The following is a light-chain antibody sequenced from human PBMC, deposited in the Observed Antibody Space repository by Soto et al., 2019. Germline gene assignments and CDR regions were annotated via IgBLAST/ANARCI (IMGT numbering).Light chain of an antibody. J-gene: IGKJ1*01. CDR1: QTISSW. V-gene: IGKV1-5*01. CDR2: NAS. Sequence: SQMTQSPSTLSGSVGDRVTITCRASQTISSWLAWYQQKPGKAPKLLIYNASSLESGVPSRFSGSGSGTEFTLTISSLQPDDFATYYCQQYNSYSPTFGQGTKVDIK. CDR3: QQYNSYSPT.